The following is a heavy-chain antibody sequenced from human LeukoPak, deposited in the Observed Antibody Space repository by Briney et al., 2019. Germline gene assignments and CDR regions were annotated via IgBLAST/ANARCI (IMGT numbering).Heavy chain of an antibody. D-gene: IGHD6-13*01. CDR2: ISYDGSNK. Sequence: GGSLRLSCAASGFTFSSSGMHWVRQAPGKGLEWAAVISYDGSNKYYADSVKGRFTLSRDNSKNTLFLQMNSLRPEDTAVYFCARDLTQLALFDYWGQGTLVTVSS. CDR3: ARDLTQLALFDY. CDR1: GFTFSSSG. J-gene: IGHJ4*02. V-gene: IGHV3-30*03.